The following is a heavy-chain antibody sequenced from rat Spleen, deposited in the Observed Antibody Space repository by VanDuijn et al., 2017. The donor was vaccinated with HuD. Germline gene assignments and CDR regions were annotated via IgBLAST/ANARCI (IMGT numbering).Heavy chain of an antibody. CDR2: ISTRGGST. V-gene: IGHV5-46*01. CDR1: GFTFSSFP. Sequence: EVQLVESGGDLVQPGRSVKLSCAASGFTFSSFPMAWVRQAPTRGLEWVATISTRGGSTYYRDSVKGRFTISRDNAKSTLSLQMNILRSEETATYYCTRAMYTTDYYSDPHWFAYWGQGTLVTVSS. J-gene: IGHJ3*01. D-gene: IGHD1-6*01. CDR3: TRAMYTTDYYSDPHWFAY.